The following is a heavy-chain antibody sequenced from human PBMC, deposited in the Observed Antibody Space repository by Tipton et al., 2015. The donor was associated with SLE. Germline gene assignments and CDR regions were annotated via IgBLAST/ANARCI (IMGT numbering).Heavy chain of an antibody. CDR2: IYYSGSN. D-gene: IGHD4-23*01. Sequence: TLSLTYTVSGGSISSHYWSWFRQPPGKGREWIGYIYYSGSNNYNPSLKSRVTISVDTSKNQFSLTRSSVTAADTAVYYWARGGGNRGILDYWGQGTLVTVSS. CDR3: ARGGGNRGILDY. CDR1: GGSISSHY. J-gene: IGHJ4*02. V-gene: IGHV4-59*11.